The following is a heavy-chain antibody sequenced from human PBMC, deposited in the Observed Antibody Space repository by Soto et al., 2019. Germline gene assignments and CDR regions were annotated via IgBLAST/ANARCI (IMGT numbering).Heavy chain of an antibody. J-gene: IGHJ2*01. CDR1: GGSISSYY. CDR2: IYYSGTT. V-gene: IGHV4-59*08. Sequence: QVQLQESGPGLVKPSETLSLTCTVSGGSISSYYWSWIRQPPGKGLEWIGYIYYSGTTNYNPSLTRPVTTPADTPKNQTPLKLSPVTAADAAGSAGATFIWDLDLRGRGTRVAVSP. D-gene: IGHD3-3*02. CDR3: ATFIWDLDL.